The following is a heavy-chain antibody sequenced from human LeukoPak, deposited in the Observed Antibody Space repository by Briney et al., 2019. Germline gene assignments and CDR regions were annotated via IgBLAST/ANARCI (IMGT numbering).Heavy chain of an antibody. CDR2: MNPNSGNT. CDR1: GNTFTSYD. Sequence: ASVKVSCKASGNTFTSYDINWVRQATGQGLEWMGWMNPNSGNTGYAQKFQGRVTMTRNTSISTAYMELSSLRSEDTAVYYCARGRTPGYYDFWSGQGDWFDPWGQGTLVTVSS. V-gene: IGHV1-8*01. J-gene: IGHJ5*02. CDR3: ARGRTPGYYDFWSGQGDWFDP. D-gene: IGHD3-3*01.